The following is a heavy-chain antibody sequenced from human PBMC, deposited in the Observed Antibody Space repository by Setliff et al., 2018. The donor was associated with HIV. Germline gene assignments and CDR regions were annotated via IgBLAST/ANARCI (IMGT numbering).Heavy chain of an antibody. CDR2: INHSGST. V-gene: IGHV4-34*01. CDR1: GGSFSGFY. CDR3: ARGAIQLWLRSYYYMDV. Sequence: PSETLSLTCAVYGGSFSGFYWSWIRQPPGKGLEWIGEINHSGSTTYNPSLKSRVTISVDTSKNHFSLKLSSVTAADTAVYYCARGAIQLWLRSYYYMDVWGKGTTVTVSS. J-gene: IGHJ6*03. D-gene: IGHD5-18*01.